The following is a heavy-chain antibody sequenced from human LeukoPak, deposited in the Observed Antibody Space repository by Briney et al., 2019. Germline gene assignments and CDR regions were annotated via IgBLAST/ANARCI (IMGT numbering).Heavy chain of an antibody. D-gene: IGHD6-13*01. Sequence: SQTLSLTCTVSSGSISSSNYYWSWIRQPAGGGLEWIGRISTIGITNYNPSLISRVTISIDTSKNQFSLKLSSVTAADTAVYYCAREGYSTSPLPCDIWGQGTMVTVSS. CDR2: ISTIGIT. V-gene: IGHV4-61*02. J-gene: IGHJ3*02. CDR3: AREGYSTSPLPCDI. CDR1: SGSISSSNYY.